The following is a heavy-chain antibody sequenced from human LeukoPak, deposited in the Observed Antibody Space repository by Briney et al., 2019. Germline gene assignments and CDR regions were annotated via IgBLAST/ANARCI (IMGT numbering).Heavy chain of an antibody. D-gene: IGHD2-15*01. V-gene: IGHV3-23*01. CDR2: ISESGDTP. Sequence: PGGSLRLSCTASGFTFSSYVMSWVRQAPGKGLKWVSSISESGDTPYYADSVKGLFTISRDNSKNTLYLQMSSLRAEDTAVYYCARDLPVVPPSIWGQGTMVTVSS. CDR3: ARDLPVVPPSI. J-gene: IGHJ3*02. CDR1: GFTFSSYV.